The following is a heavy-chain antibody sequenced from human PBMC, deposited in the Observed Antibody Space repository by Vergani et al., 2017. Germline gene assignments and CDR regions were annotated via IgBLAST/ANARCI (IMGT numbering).Heavy chain of an antibody. V-gene: IGHV3-30*02. D-gene: IGHD5-12*01. CDR1: GFTFSNYG. J-gene: IGHJ4*02. Sequence: QVQLVESGGGVVQPGGSLRLSCAASGFTFSNYGMHWVRQAPGKGLQWVAFIQYDGSSRYYSDSLKGRLTISRDTSSNTLYLQMRSLRVEDTAVYYCAKDRTSGGGLDYWGQGILVTVSS. CDR3: AKDRTSGGGLDY. CDR2: IQYDGSSR.